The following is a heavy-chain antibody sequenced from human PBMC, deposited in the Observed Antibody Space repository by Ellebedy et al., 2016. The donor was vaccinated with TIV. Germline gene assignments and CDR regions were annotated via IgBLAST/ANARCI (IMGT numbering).Heavy chain of an antibody. V-gene: IGHV5-51*01. J-gene: IGHJ4*02. CDR3: ARSPGSDFDL. CDR1: GYSFTSYW. CDR2: IYPSDSHT. D-gene: IGHD1-26*01. Sequence: GESLMISCKASGYSFTSYWVAWVRQMPGKGLEFVGIIYPSDSHTVYSPSFEGQVTMSTDNSISPAYLQWSRLRASDSAIYYCARSPGSDFDLWGQGTPVTVSS.